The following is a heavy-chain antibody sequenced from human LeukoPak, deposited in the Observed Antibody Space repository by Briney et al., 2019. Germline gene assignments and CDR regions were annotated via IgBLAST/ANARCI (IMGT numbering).Heavy chain of an antibody. CDR1: GGSISSSSYY. Sequence: SETLSLTCTVYGGSISSSSYYWGWIRQPPGKGLEWIGSIYYSGSTYYNPSLKSRVTISVDTSKNQFSLKLSSVTAADTAVYYCARHSESGYPYHPDYWGQGTLVTVSS. D-gene: IGHD3-3*01. CDR2: IYYSGST. V-gene: IGHV4-39*01. J-gene: IGHJ4*02. CDR3: ARHSESGYPYHPDY.